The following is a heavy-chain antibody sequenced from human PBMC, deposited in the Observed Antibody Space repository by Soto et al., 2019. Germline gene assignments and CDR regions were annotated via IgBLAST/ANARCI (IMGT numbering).Heavy chain of an antibody. J-gene: IGHJ4*02. D-gene: IGHD4-17*01. CDR3: ARQAGGDYEFDY. CDR2: IYYSGST. Sequence: SETLSLTCTVSGGSISSYYWSWIRQPPGKGLEWIGYIYYSGSTNYNPSLKSRVTISVDTSKNQFSLKLSSVTAADTAVYYCARQAGGDYEFDYWGQGTLVTVPQ. V-gene: IGHV4-59*08. CDR1: GGSISSYY.